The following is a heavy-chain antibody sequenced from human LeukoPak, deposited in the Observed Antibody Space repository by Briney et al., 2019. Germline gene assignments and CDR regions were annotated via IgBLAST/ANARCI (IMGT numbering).Heavy chain of an antibody. CDR1: GYTFTGYY. CDR3: ARDPVGGITIFGVAEYYFDY. V-gene: IGHV1-2*02. CDR2: INPNSGGT. Sequence: GASVKGSCKASGYTFTGYYMHWVRQAPGQGLEWMGWINPNSGGTNYAQKFQGRVTMTRDTSISTAYMELSRLRSDDTAVYYCARDPVGGITIFGVAEYYFDYWGQGTLVTVSS. D-gene: IGHD3-3*01. J-gene: IGHJ4*02.